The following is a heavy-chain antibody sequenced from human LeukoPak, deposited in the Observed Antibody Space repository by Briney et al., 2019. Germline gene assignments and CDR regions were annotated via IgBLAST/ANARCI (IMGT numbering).Heavy chain of an antibody. Sequence: RASVKVSCKASGYTFTSYGISWVRQAPGQGLEWMGWISAYNGNTNYAQKLQGRVTMTTDTSTSTAYMELRSLRSDDTAMYYCASSRGIAEAGTEGFDYWGQGTLVTVSS. CDR1: GYTFTSYG. CDR2: ISAYNGNT. V-gene: IGHV1-18*01. CDR3: ASSRGIAEAGTEGFDY. D-gene: IGHD6-19*01. J-gene: IGHJ4*02.